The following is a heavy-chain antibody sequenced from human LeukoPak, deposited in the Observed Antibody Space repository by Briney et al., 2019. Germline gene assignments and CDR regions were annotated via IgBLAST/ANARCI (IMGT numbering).Heavy chain of an antibody. CDR2: ISSSSTST. Sequence: GGSLRLSWAASGXTFSDYYMSWIRQAPGKGLEWISYISSSSTSTNYADSVKGRFTISRDNAKNSLYLQMNSLRAEDTAVYYCAKANGYYFDCWGQGTLVTVSS. J-gene: IGHJ4*02. D-gene: IGHD2-8*01. V-gene: IGHV3-11*05. CDR3: AKANGYYFDC. CDR1: GXTFSDYY.